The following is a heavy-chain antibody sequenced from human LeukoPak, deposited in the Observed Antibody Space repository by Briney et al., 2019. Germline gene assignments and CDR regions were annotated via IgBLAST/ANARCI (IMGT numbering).Heavy chain of an antibody. V-gene: IGHV4-30-2*01. CDR3: ARGVDTAMEPYYFDY. CDR1: GGSISSGGYS. CDR2: IYHSGST. Sequence: SQTLSLTCAVSGGSISSGGYSWSWIRQPPGKGLECIGYIYHSGSTYYNPSLKSRVTISVDRSKNQFSLKLSSVTAADTAVYYCARGVDTAMEPYYFDYWGQGTLVTVSS. D-gene: IGHD5-18*01. J-gene: IGHJ4*02.